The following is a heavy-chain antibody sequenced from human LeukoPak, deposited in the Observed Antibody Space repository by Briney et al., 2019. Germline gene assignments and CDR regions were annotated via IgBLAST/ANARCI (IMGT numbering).Heavy chain of an antibody. J-gene: IGHJ4*02. CDR2: INPNSGGT. Sequence: ASVKVSCKASGYTFTGYYMHWVRQAPGQWLEWMGRINPNSGGTNYAQKFQGRVTMTRDTSISTAYMELSRLRSDDTAVYYCARDYYDSSGYYVVLGYFDYWGQGTLVTVSS. CDR3: ARDYYDSSGYYVVLGYFDY. CDR1: GYTFTGYY. V-gene: IGHV1-2*06. D-gene: IGHD3-22*01.